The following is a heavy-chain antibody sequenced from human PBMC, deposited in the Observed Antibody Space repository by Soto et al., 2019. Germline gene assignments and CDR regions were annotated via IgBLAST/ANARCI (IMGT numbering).Heavy chain of an antibody. V-gene: IGHV3-30-3*01. CDR1: GFTFSSYA. J-gene: IGHJ6*02. CDR3: ARDVLLQYQLLFYYYYGMNV. D-gene: IGHD2-2*01. Sequence: GGSLRLSCAASGFTFSSYAMHWVRQAPGKGLEWVAVISYDGSNKYYADSVKGRFTISRDNSKNTLYLQMNSLRAEDTAVYYCARDVLLQYQLLFYYYYGMNVWGQGTTVTVS. CDR2: ISYDGSNK.